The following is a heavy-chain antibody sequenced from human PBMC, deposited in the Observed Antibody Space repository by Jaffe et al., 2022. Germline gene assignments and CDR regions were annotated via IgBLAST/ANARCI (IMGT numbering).Heavy chain of an antibody. CDR2: IKSKTDGGTT. Sequence: EVQLVESGGGLVKPGGSLRLSCAASGFTFSNAWMSWVRQAPGKGLEWVGRIKSKTDGGTTDYAAPVKGRFTISRDDSKNTLYLQMNSLKTEDTAVYYCTTGWRYYGSGSFYAFDIWGQGTMVTVSS. CDR3: TTGWRYYGSGSFYAFDI. CDR1: GFTFSNAW. D-gene: IGHD3-10*01. J-gene: IGHJ3*02. V-gene: IGHV3-15*01.